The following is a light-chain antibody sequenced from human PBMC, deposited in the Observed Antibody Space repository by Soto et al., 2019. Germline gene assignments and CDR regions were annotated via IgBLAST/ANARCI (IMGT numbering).Light chain of an antibody. J-gene: IGKJ4*01. CDR2: DAS. V-gene: IGKV1-33*01. CDR1: QDISNY. CDR3: QHNVNLPPT. Sequence: DIQMTQSPSSLSASVGDRVTITCQASQDISNYLNWYQQKPGKAPKLLIYDASNLETGVPSRFSGSGSGTDFISPIAVLSLKIIQQYSGQHNVNLPPTFGGGTRVRFK.